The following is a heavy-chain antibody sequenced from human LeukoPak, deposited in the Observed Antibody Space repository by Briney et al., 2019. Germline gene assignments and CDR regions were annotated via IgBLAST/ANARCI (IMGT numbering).Heavy chain of an antibody. V-gene: IGHV1-18*01. Sequence: ASVRVSCKASGYTFTNDGFSWVRQAPGQGLEWTGRISAYNGDKYYVQKFEDRLTMTTDTATSTAYMELRSLRSDDTAVYYCARDEEVVPAAHLYSSSWHYFDYWGQGTLVTVSS. CDR3: ARDEEVVPAAHLYSSSWHYFDY. CDR2: ISAYNGDK. J-gene: IGHJ4*02. D-gene: IGHD6-13*01. CDR1: GYTFTNDG.